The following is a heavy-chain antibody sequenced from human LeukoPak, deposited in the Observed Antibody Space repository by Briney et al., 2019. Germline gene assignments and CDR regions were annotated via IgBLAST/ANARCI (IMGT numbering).Heavy chain of an antibody. CDR2: IKQDGSEK. CDR3: AREYCSSTSCCLDY. D-gene: IGHD2-2*01. V-gene: IGHV3-7*04. J-gene: IGHJ4*02. Sequence: PGGSLRLSCAASGFTFSSYWMSWVRQAPGKGLEWVANIKQDGSEKYYVDSVKGRFTISRDNAKNSLYLQMNSLRAEDTAVYYCAREYCSSTSCCLDYWGQGTLVTVSS. CDR1: GFTFSSYW.